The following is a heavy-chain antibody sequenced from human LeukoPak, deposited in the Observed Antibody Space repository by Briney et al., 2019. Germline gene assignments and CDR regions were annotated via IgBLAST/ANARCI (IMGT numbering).Heavy chain of an antibody. CDR3: ASSSDVATIVY. CDR1: GFTFSSYS. V-gene: IGHV3-21*01. Sequence: GGSMRLACAAYGFTFSSYSMKWVRQAPGKGLEWVSSISSSSSYIYYADSVKGRFTISRDNAKNSLYLQMNSLRAEDTAVYYCASSSDVATIVYWGQGTLVTVSS. D-gene: IGHD5-12*01. CDR2: ISSSSSYI. J-gene: IGHJ4*02.